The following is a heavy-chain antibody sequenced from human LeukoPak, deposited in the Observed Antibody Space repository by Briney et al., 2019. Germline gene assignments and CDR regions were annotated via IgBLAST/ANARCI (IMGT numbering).Heavy chain of an antibody. Sequence: GESLRLSCAASGFTFSTSAMNWVPQVPGKGLEWVSSIDYDSSHIYYAASVRGRFTISRDNARNSVYLQMNSLRVEDTAVYYCARDPLRYLRVGHYDYWGQGTLVAVSS. D-gene: IGHD3-9*01. CDR3: ARDPLRYLRVGHYDY. CDR2: IDYDSSHI. V-gene: IGHV3-21*01. CDR1: GFTFSTSA. J-gene: IGHJ4*02.